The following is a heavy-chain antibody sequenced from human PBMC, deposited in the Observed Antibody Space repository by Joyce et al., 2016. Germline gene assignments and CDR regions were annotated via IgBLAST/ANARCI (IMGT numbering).Heavy chain of an antibody. CDR3: AHRARISIFGLVYFDY. V-gene: IGHV2-5*01. Sequence: QITLKESGPPVVRPTQTLTLTCNFSGFSLTTSGVGLGWLRQPPGKALEWLARVYWNDDKRYSASLKNRLTSTKDTSKNHVVLTMTNMAPEDTATYFCAHRARISIFGLVYFDYWGQGNLVTVSS. D-gene: IGHD3-3*01. CDR2: VYWNDDK. J-gene: IGHJ4*02. CDR1: GFSLTTSGVG.